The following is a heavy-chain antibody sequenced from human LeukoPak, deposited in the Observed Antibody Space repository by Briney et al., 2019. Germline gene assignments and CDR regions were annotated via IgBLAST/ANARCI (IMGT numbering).Heavy chain of an antibody. J-gene: IGHJ6*02. CDR3: ARDSSSWGNYGMDV. D-gene: IGHD6-13*01. CDR2: INPNSGGT. Sequence: ASVKVPCKASGYTLTGYYMHWVRQAPGQGLEWMGWINPNSGGTNYAQKFQGRVTMTRDTSISTAYMELSRLRSDDTAVYYCARDSSSWGNYGMDVWGQGTTVTVSS. CDR1: GYTLTGYY. V-gene: IGHV1-2*02.